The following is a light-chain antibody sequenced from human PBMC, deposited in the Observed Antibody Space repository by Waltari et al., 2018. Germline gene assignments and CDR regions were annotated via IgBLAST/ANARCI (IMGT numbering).Light chain of an antibody. J-gene: IGLJ3*02. CDR2: GVN. V-gene: IGLV2-14*01. CDR1: RRDVRGYDY. Sequence: QSALTQPTSVSGSPGQSITVSCTATRRDVRGYDYVPWYQHHPAKAPKLIIYGVNNRPSGVSDRFACYKSGNAAFLTTSGLQAEDEADYYCCSFTATNTWVFGGGTKLTVL. CDR3: CSFTATNTWV.